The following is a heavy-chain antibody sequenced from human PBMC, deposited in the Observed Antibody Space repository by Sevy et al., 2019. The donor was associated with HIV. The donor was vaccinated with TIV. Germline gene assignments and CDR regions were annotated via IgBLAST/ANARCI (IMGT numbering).Heavy chain of an antibody. D-gene: IGHD5-18*01. CDR2: ISGDGSNT. Sequence: GGSLRLSCAASGLTFSTYGMHWVRQAPGKGLEWVALISGDGSNTYYAGSVTGRFTISRANSKNTLYLQMNSLRADDTAMYYCAKTYADTTMDLYYYDSWGQGTLVTVSS. J-gene: IGHJ4*02. CDR3: AKTYADTTMDLYYYDS. CDR1: GLTFSTYG. V-gene: IGHV3-30*18.